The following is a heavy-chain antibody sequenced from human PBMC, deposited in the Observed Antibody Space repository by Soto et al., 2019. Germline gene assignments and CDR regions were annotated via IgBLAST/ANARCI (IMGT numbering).Heavy chain of an antibody. V-gene: IGHV3-74*01. D-gene: IGHD3-3*01. J-gene: IGHJ6*03. CDR3: ARDGTYYDFWSGNPRYYYYMDV. CDR2: INSDGSST. Sequence: GGSLRLSYAASGFTFSSYWMHWVRQAPGKGLVWVSRINSDGSSTSYADSVKGRFTISRDNAKNTLYLQMNSLRAEDTAVYYCARDGTYYDFWSGNPRYYYYMDVWGKGTTVTVSS. CDR1: GFTFSSYW.